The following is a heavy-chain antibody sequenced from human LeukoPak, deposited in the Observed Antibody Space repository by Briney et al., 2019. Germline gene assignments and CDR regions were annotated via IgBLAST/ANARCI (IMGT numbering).Heavy chain of an antibody. CDR2: IKSKAAGGTT. Sequence: GGSLRLSCAASGFTFSSVWVSWVRQAPGKGLEWVGRIKSKAAGGTTDYAAPVKGRFAISRDDSKNTLYLQMNSLKTEDTAIYYCTTGPDPTFDYWGRGTLVTVSS. CDR3: TTGPDPTFDY. V-gene: IGHV3-15*01. J-gene: IGHJ4*02. CDR1: GFTFSSVW.